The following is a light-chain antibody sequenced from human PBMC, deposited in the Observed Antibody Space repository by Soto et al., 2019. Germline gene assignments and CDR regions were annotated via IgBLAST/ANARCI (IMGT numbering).Light chain of an antibody. CDR1: SSNIGTGSD. CDR2: GNN. Sequence: QSVLTQSPSVSGAPGQRVTISCTGSSSNIGTGSDVRWYQHLPGAAPRLLLYGNNNRPSGVPDRFSGSKSGTSAPLAITGLQAEDEADYYCQSFDSSLSAYVFGPGTKVTVL. V-gene: IGLV1-40*01. CDR3: QSFDSSLSAYV. J-gene: IGLJ1*01.